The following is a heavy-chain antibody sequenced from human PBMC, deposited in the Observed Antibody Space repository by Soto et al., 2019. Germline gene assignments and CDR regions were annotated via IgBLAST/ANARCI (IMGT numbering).Heavy chain of an antibody. CDR3: AKVRYRSPMGYYYGMDV. CDR2: IIPIFGTA. D-gene: IGHD6-19*01. J-gene: IGHJ6*02. Sequence: QAQLEQSGGEVKKPGSSVKVSCKASRVAFSKFIVTWVRQAPGLGLEWVGGIIPIFGTANYAQKFQGRVTSTADESTSTSYREVNNLRSEDTAVDYCAKVRYRSPMGYYYGMDVWGQGTTVTVSS. V-gene: IGHV1-69*01. CDR1: RVAFSKFI.